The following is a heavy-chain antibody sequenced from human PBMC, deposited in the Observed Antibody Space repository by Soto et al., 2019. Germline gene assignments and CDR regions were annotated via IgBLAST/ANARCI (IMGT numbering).Heavy chain of an antibody. V-gene: IGHV4-34*01. J-gene: IGHJ4*02. CDR1: GGSFSSYY. CDR3: ARFIEVQGVFDY. CDR2: INHSGST. Sequence: SETLSLTCAVYGGSFSSYYWSWIRQPPGKGLEWIGEINHSGSTNYNPSLKSRVTTSVDTSKNQFSLKLSSVTAADTAVYYCARFIEVQGVFDYWGQGTLVTVSS.